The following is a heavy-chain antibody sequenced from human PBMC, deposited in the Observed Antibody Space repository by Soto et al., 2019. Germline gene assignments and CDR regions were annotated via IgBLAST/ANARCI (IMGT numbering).Heavy chain of an antibody. CDR3: ARDSPPVDY. Sequence: QVQLVQSGAEVKKPGASVKVSCKASGYTFTSYGLSWVRQAPGQGLEWMGWISAYKGNTNYAQKLQGRVSMTTDTSTRTAYMELRSLTSVATAVYYCARDSPPVDYWRQGTLVTVSS. J-gene: IGHJ4*02. V-gene: IGHV1-18*01. CDR2: ISAYKGNT. CDR1: GYTFTSYG.